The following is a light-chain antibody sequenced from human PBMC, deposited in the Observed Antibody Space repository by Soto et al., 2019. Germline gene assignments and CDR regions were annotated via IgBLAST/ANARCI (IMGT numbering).Light chain of an antibody. CDR3: QQYGSEPPIT. CDR2: AAC. V-gene: IGKV3-20*01. CDR1: QSVRSSY. J-gene: IGKJ5*01. Sequence: EMVLTQSPGTLSLSPGDRGTLSCRASQSVRSSYLGWYQQKPGQAPRLLIYAACSRATGIPVRFSGSGSGTDFTLTISRREPEDFAGYYCQQYGSEPPITFGQGTRLELK.